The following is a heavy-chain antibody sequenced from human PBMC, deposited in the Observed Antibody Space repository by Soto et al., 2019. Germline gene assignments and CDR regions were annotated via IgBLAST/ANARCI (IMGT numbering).Heavy chain of an antibody. J-gene: IGHJ4*02. D-gene: IGHD1-1*01. Sequence: GGSLRLSCAASGFTFSNYSMTWVRQTPGRGLEWVSTLTRGGTSYCADSVKGRFTVTRDNSKNTVFLQMDRLRDDATVLYCSEPRATTVPTPGNYFDYWGQGTLVTVSS. CDR2: LTRGGTS. CDR3: EPRATTVPTPGNYFDY. V-gene: IGHV3-23*01. CDR1: GFTFSNYS.